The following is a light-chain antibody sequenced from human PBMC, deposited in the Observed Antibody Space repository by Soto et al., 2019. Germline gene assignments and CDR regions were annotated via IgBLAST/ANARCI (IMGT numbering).Light chain of an antibody. V-gene: IGKV3-20*01. Sequence: LRNALITLSLSPYEVPTLSFRASQTVTSGYLAWYQQKPGQAPRLLIYGVSTGATGIPDRFSGSGSGTDFTLTISRLEPEDFAVYFCQVAGSPSPPFGQVTKVAIK. J-gene: IGKJ1*01. CDR2: GVS. CDR3: QVAGSPSPP. CDR1: QTVTSGY.